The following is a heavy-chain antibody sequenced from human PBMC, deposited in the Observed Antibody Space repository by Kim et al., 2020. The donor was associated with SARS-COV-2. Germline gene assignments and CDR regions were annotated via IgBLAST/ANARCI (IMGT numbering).Heavy chain of an antibody. Sequence: ASVKVSCKASGFTFTFYSMHWVRQAPGQGLEWMGMIYRSGGGTNYAQKFQGRVTMTGDTSTNTVYMELSSLRSDDTAVYYCAKEGGHWGQGTLVTVSS. V-gene: IGHV1-46*01. CDR3: AKEGGH. D-gene: IGHD3-16*01. J-gene: IGHJ4*02. CDR1: GFTFTFYS. CDR2: IYRSGGGT.